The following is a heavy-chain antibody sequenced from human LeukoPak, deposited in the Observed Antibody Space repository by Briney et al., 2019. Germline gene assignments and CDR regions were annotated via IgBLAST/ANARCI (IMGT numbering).Heavy chain of an antibody. Sequence: PSETLSLTCAVYGGSFSGYYWSWIRQPPGKGLEWIGSIYYSGSTYYNPSLKSRVTISVDTSKNQFSLKLSSVTAADTAVYYCARVRAADSASFDYWGQGTLVTVSS. CDR1: GGSFSGYY. J-gene: IGHJ4*02. V-gene: IGHV4-34*01. CDR3: ARVRAADSASFDY. CDR2: IYYSGST. D-gene: IGHD6-13*01.